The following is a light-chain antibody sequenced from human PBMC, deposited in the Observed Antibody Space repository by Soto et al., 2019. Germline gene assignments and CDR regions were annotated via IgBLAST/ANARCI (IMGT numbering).Light chain of an antibody. V-gene: IGKV3-15*01. Sequence: IVLTQSPGTLSLSPGERAALSCRASQSVSSNLAWYQQKPGQAPRLLIYGASTRATGIPARFSGSGSGTEFTLTISSLQSEDFAVYYCQQYNNWPSITFGQGTRLEI. CDR3: QQYNNWPSIT. CDR1: QSVSSN. J-gene: IGKJ5*01. CDR2: GAS.